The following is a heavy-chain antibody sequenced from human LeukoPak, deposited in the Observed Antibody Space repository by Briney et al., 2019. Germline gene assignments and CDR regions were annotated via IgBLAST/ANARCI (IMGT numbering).Heavy chain of an antibody. CDR3: ARRARSSGYYYFDY. J-gene: IGHJ4*02. CDR1: GGSISNYY. V-gene: IGHV4-59*01. Sequence: PSETLSLTCTVSGGSISNYYWSWIRQPPGKGLERIGYIYYSGSTNYNPSLKSRVTISLDTSKNQFSLKLSSVTAADTAVYYCARRARSSGYYYFDYWGQGTLVTVSS. D-gene: IGHD3-22*01. CDR2: IYYSGST.